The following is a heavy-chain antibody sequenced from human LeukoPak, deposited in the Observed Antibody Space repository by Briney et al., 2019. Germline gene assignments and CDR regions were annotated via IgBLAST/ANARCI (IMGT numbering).Heavy chain of an antibody. J-gene: IGHJ5*02. CDR3: ARLFGELQFNWFDP. D-gene: IGHD3-10*02. CDR1: GGTFSSFA. CDR2: INPNSGGT. Sequence: ASVKLSCKASGGTFSSFAIRWGRQAPGQGLEWLGWINPNSGGTNYAQKFQGRVTMTRDTSISTAYMELSRLRSDDTAVYYCARLFGELQFNWFDPWGQGTLVTVSS. V-gene: IGHV1-2*02.